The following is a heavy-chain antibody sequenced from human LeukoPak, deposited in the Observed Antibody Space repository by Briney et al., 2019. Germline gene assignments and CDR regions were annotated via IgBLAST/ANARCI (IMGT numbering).Heavy chain of an antibody. J-gene: IGHJ4*02. D-gene: IGHD3-22*01. CDR3: ARDRNYYDSSGYLGGY. CDR1: GYTFTSYG. Sequence: ASVKVSCKASGYTFTSYGISWVRQAPGQGLEWMGWISAYNGNTNYAQKVQGRVTMTTDISTSTAYMELRSLRSDDTAVYFCARDRNYYDSSGYLGGYWGQGTLVTVSS. V-gene: IGHV1-18*01. CDR2: ISAYNGNT.